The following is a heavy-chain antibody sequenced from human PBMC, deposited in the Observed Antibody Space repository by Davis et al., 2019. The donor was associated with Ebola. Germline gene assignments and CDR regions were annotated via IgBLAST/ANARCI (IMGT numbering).Heavy chain of an antibody. V-gene: IGHV4-4*02. J-gene: IGHJ3*02. CDR3: ARDVGSGYYYLGDSNAFDI. Sequence: SETLSLTCAVSGGSISSSNWWSWVRQPPGKGLEWIGEIYHSGSTNYNPSLKSRVTISVDKSKNQFSLKLSSVTAADTAVYYCARDVGSGYYYLGDSNAFDIWGQGTMVTVSS. CDR1: GGSISSSNW. CDR2: IYHSGST. D-gene: IGHD3-22*01.